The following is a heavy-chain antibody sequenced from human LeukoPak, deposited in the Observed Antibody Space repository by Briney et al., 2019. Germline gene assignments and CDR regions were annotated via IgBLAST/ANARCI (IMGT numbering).Heavy chain of an antibody. V-gene: IGHV3-7*01. D-gene: IGHD3-22*01. Sequence: GGSLRLSCAASGFTFSSSWIGWVRQAPGKGLEWVANIKEDGSEKCYVDSVKGRFSISRDNAKNSLYLQMNSLRVEDTAVYYCARGRLTMTWGQGTLVTVSS. CDR3: ARGRLTMT. CDR1: GFTFSSSW. J-gene: IGHJ5*02. CDR2: IKEDGSEK.